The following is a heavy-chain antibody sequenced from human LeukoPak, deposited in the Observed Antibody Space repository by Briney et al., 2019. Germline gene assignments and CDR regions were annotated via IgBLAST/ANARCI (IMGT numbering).Heavy chain of an antibody. V-gene: IGHV1-18*01. J-gene: IGHJ5*02. CDR3: ARDHASPYSSGWYIGKNWFDP. CDR1: GYTFTNFG. CDR2: ISAYNGNT. D-gene: IGHD6-19*01. Sequence: ASVNVSCKASGYTFTNFGISWVRQAPGQGLEWMGWISAYNGNTNYAQKLQGRVTMTTDTSTNTAYMELRSLRSDDTAVYYCARDHASPYSSGWYIGKNWFDPWGQGTLVTVSS.